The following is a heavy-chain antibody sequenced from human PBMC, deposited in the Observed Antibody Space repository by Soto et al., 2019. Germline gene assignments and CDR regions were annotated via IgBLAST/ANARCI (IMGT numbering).Heavy chain of an antibody. J-gene: IGHJ6*02. CDR2: ISAYNGNT. CDR1: GYTFTSYG. Sequence: ASLKVSCRASGYTFTSYGITWVRQEPGPRLEWMGWISAYNGNTNYAQKLQGRVTMTTDTSTSTAYMGLRSLRSDDTAVYYCARGVVVVPDYYSYGMDVGGQGPTVNVS. D-gene: IGHD2-15*01. V-gene: IGHV1-18*01. CDR3: ARGVVVVPDYYSYGMDV.